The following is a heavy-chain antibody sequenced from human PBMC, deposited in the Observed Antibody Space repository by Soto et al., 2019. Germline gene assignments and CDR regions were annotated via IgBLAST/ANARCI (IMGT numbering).Heavy chain of an antibody. CDR1: GGSISSGGYY. J-gene: IGHJ4*02. Sequence: SETLSLTCTVSGGSISSGGYYWSWIRQHPGKGLEWVGYIYYSGSTYYNPSLKSRVTISVDTSKNQFSLKLSSVTAADTAVYYCARAYYDSSGYLDYWGQGTLVTVSS. D-gene: IGHD3-22*01. CDR2: IYYSGST. CDR3: ARAYYDSSGYLDY. V-gene: IGHV4-31*03.